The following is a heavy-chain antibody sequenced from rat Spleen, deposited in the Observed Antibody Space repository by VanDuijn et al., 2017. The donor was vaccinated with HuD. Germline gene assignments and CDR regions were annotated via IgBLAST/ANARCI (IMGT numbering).Heavy chain of an antibody. CDR2: ISSDGRRN. CDR1: GFTFSDYY. D-gene: IGHD1-4*01. CDR3: ARHGPGYNSYFDY. V-gene: IGHV5-29*01. J-gene: IGHJ2*01. Sequence: EVQLVESDGGLVQPGRSLKLSCAASGFTFSDYYMAWVRQAPTKGLEWVATISSDGRRNYYRDSVKGRFTISRDNAKSTLYLQMDSLRSEDTATYYCARHGPGYNSYFDYWGQGVMVTVSS.